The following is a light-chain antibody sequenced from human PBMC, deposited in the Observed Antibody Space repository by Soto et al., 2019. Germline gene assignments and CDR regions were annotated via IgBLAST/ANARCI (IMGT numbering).Light chain of an antibody. CDR2: SNN. J-gene: IGLJ2*01. CDR3: ASWDDSLSAVV. V-gene: IGLV1-47*02. CDR1: SSNIGGSNY. Sequence: QSVLTQPPSASGTPGQRVTISCSGSSSNIGGSNYVYWHQQLPGTAPKLLIHSNNYRPSGVPERFSGSKSSTSGSLAISGLRSEDEADYYCASWDDSLSAVVFGGGTKLTVL.